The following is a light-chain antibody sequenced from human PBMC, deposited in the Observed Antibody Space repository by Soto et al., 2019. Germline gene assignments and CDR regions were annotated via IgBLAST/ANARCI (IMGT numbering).Light chain of an antibody. J-gene: IGKJ4*01. V-gene: IGKV3-20*01. CDR3: QQYGSSPPLT. CDR2: GAS. CDR1: QSVTSSY. Sequence: EIVLTQSPGTLSLSPGERATLSCRASQSVTSSYLVWYQQKPGQAPRLLIYGASNRATGMPDRFSGSGSGTDFTLTISRLEPEDFAVYYCQQYGSSPPLTFGGGTKVDIK.